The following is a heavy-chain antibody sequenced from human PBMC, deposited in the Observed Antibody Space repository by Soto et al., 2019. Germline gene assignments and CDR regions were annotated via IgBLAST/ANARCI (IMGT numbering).Heavy chain of an antibody. CDR3: ARAGLLRRGSSSVDYYYGMDV. J-gene: IGHJ6*02. CDR1: GFTFSSYS. CDR2: ISSSSSYI. Sequence: GGSLRLSCAASGFTFSSYSMNWVRQAPGKGLEWVSSISSSSSYIYYADSVKGRFTISRDNAKNSLYLQMNSLRAEDTAVYYCARAGLLRRGSSSVDYYYGMDVWGQGTTVTVSS. V-gene: IGHV3-21*01. D-gene: IGHD5-18*01.